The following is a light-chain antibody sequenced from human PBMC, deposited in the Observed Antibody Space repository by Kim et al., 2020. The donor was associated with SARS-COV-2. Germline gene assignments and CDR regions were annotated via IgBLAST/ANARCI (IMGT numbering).Light chain of an antibody. CDR1: QDISNY. V-gene: IGKV1-33*01. CDR2: YAS. CDR3: QQSDIISRT. Sequence: DIQMTQSPSSLSASVGDRVTITCQASQDISNYLNWYQQKPGKAPKLLIYYASNLETGVPSRFSGSGSGTDFTFTISSLQPEDIATYYCQQSDIISRTFGPGTRMEIK. J-gene: IGKJ5*01.